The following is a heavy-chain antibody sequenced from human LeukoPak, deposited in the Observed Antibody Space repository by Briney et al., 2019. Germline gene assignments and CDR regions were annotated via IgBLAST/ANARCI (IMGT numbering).Heavy chain of an antibody. CDR3: ARGILGYCSGGSCYFRFDP. Sequence: SETLSLTCTVSGGSISSYYWSWIRQPAGKGLEWIGRIYTSGSTNYNPSPKSRVTMSVDTSKNQFSLKLSSVTAADTAVYYCARGILGYCSGGSCYFRFDPWGQGTLVTVSS. CDR1: GGSISSYY. CDR2: IYTSGST. V-gene: IGHV4-4*07. J-gene: IGHJ5*02. D-gene: IGHD2-15*01.